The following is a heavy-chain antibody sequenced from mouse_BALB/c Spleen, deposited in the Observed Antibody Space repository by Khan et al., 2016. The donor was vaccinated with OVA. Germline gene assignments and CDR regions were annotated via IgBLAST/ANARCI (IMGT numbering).Heavy chain of an antibody. CDR3: AKRTSIYDGYL. CDR1: GFSLTNFG. Sequence: QVQLKQSGPGLVAPSQSLSITCTVSGFSLTNFGVSWVRQPPGKGLEWLGVIWGDGSTNYHSALISRLSISKDNSKSQVFLTLISLQTDDTASCYCAKRTSIYDGYLWGQGTLVTVSA. J-gene: IGHJ3*01. V-gene: IGHV2-3*01. D-gene: IGHD2-3*01. CDR2: IWGDGST.